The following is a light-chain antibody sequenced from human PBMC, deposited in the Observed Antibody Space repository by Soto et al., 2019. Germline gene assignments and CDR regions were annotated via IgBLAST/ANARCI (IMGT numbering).Light chain of an antibody. V-gene: IGKV3-20*01. Sequence: EIVLTHSPGTLSLSPFEIATLSFSASQSLTNSFIAWYQQKPGQAPRLLIYDTSSRATGIPDRFSGSGSGTDFTLTISRLEPEDFAVFFCQKYGTSEIIFGQGTRLEIK. CDR2: DTS. J-gene: IGKJ5*01. CDR3: QKYGTSEII. CDR1: QSLTNSF.